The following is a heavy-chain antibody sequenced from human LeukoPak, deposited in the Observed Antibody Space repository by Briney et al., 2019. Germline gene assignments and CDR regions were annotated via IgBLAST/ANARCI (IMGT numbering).Heavy chain of an antibody. CDR2: INPSGGST. V-gene: IGHV1-46*01. Sequence: ASVKVSCKASGYTFTSYYMHWVRQAPGQGLEWMGIINPSGGSTSYAQKFQGRVTMTRDMSTSTVYMELSSLRAEATAVYYCARLLGSGSYPSVNWFDPWGQGTLVTVSS. CDR3: ARLLGSGSYPSVNWFDP. J-gene: IGHJ5*02. CDR1: GYTFTSYY. D-gene: IGHD3-10*02.